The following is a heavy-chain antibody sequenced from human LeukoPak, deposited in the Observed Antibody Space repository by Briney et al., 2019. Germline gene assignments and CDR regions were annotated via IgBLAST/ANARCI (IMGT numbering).Heavy chain of an antibody. CDR3: ATPLVGYDILTG. J-gene: IGHJ4*02. CDR1: GGTSSSYA. Sequence: SVKVSCKASGGTSSSYAISWVRQAPGQGLEWMGRIIPIFGTANYAQKFQGRVTITTDESTSTAYMELSSLRSEDTAVYYCATPLVGYDILTGWGQGTLVTVSS. V-gene: IGHV1-69*05. CDR2: IIPIFGTA. D-gene: IGHD3-9*01.